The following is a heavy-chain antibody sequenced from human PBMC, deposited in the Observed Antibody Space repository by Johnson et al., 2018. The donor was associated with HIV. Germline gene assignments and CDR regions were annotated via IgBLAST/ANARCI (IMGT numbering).Heavy chain of an antibody. CDR2: TWYDGSNQ. J-gene: IGHJ3*01. D-gene: IGHD6-13*01. CDR1: RFTFSSYV. CDR3: AKDQWSSSWTNDAFDF. Sequence: VQLVESGGGVVQPGRSLRLSCAASRFTFSSYVMHWVRQAPGKGLEWVAVTWYDGSNQYYADSVKGRFSISRDNSKNTLYLQMNSLRAEDTAVYYCAKDQWSSSWTNDAFDFLGQGTTVTVSS. V-gene: IGHV3-33*06.